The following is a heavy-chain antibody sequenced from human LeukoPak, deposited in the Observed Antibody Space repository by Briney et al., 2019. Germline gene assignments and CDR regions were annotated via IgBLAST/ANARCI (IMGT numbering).Heavy chain of an antibody. Sequence: SQTLSLTCTVSGGSISSGSYYWSWIRQPAGKGLEWIGRIYTSGSTNYNPSLKSRVTMSVDTSKNQFSLKLSSVTAADTAVYYCARATYTYGGKGSAFDYWGQGTLVTVSS. CDR3: ARATYTYGGKGSAFDY. V-gene: IGHV4-61*02. J-gene: IGHJ4*02. CDR2: IYTSGST. CDR1: GGSISSGSYY. D-gene: IGHD4-23*01.